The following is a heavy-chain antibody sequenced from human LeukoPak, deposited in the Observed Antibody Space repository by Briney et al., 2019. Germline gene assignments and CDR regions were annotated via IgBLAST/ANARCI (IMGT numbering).Heavy chain of an antibody. D-gene: IGHD5-24*01. CDR2: IYYSGST. V-gene: IGHV4-59*01. Sequence: SETLSLTCTVSSGSLSSYYWSWIRQPPGKGLEWIGYIYYSGSTNYNPSLKSRVTISVDTSKNQFSLKLSSVTAADTAVYYCAREGRDGYNLDYWGQGTLVTVSS. CDR1: SGSLSSYY. CDR3: AREGRDGYNLDY. J-gene: IGHJ4*02.